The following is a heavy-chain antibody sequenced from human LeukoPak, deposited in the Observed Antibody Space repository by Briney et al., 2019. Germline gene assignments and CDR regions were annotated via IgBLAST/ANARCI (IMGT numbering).Heavy chain of an antibody. Sequence: PGGSLRLSCAASGFTFSSYSMNWVRQAPVKGLEWVSYISSSSGTIYYADSVRGRFTISRDNAKNSLYLQMNSLRAEDTAVYYCASSSYNNYPHGGYWGQGTLVTVSS. CDR1: GFTFSSYS. D-gene: IGHD4-11*01. J-gene: IGHJ4*02. CDR3: ASSSYNNYPHGGY. V-gene: IGHV3-48*01. CDR2: ISSSSGTI.